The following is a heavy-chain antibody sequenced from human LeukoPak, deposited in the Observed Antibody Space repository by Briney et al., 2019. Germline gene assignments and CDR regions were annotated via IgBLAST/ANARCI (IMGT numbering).Heavy chain of an antibody. CDR2: INHSGST. D-gene: IGHD6-13*01. CDR3: AREGGIAAAVLCYFDY. V-gene: IGHV4-34*01. Sequence: SETLSLTCAVYGGSFSGYYWSWIRQPPGKGLEWIGEINHSGSTNYNPSLKSRVTISVDTSKNQFSLKLSPVTAADPAVYYCAREGGIAAAVLCYFDYWGQGTLVTVSS. J-gene: IGHJ4*02. CDR1: GGSFSGYY.